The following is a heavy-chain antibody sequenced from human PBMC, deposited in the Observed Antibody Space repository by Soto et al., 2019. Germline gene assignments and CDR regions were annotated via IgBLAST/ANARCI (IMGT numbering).Heavy chain of an antibody. D-gene: IGHD6-13*01. J-gene: IGHJ6*03. CDR2: MNPNSGNT. V-gene: IGHV1-8*01. Sequence: WVVDATGKEQEWMGWMNPNSGNTGYAQKFQGRVTMTRNTSISTAYMELSSLRSEDTAVYYCARSGNRGSSSWYAYYYYYMDVWRNGTTVTVSS. CDR3: ARSGNRGSSSWYAYYYYYMDV.